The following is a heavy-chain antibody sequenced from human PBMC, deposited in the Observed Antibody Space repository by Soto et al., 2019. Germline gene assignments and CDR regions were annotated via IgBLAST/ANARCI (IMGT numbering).Heavy chain of an antibody. J-gene: IGHJ5*02. CDR1: GGSISSYY. D-gene: IGHD5-18*01. V-gene: IGHV4-4*07. Sequence: QVQLQESGPGLVKPSETLSLTCTVSGGSISSYYWSWIRQPAGKGLEWIGRIYTSGSTNYNPSLKSRVTMSVDTSKNQFSLKLSSVTAADTAVYYCARPNVDTAMVTFDPWGQGTLVTVSS. CDR2: IYTSGST. CDR3: ARPNVDTAMVTFDP.